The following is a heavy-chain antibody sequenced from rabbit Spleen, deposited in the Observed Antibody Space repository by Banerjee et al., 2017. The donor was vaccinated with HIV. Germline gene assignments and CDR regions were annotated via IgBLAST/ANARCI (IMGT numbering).Heavy chain of an antibody. CDR1: GFSFNYNY. CDR2: IYNGDGST. Sequence: QSLEESGGGLVQPGASPPLTCTASGFSFNYNYMCWVRQAPGKGLEWIACIYNGDGSTYYASWAKGRFTISKTSSTTVTLQMTSLTAADTATYFCARGGSDVIFAFNLWGPGTLVTVS. V-gene: IGHV1S40*01. J-gene: IGHJ4*01. D-gene: IGHD4-2*01. CDR3: ARGGSDVIFAFNL.